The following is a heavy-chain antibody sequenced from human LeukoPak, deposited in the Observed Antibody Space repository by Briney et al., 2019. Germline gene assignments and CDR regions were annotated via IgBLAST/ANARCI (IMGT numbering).Heavy chain of an antibody. J-gene: IGHJ4*02. Sequence: SETLSLTCTVSGGSIRSYYWSWIRQPPGKGLEWIGYIYYSGNTNYNPSLKSRVIISVDTSKNQFSLRLSSVTAADTAVYYCARTSIAAAGTIDDWGQGTLVTVSS. V-gene: IGHV4-59*08. D-gene: IGHD6-13*01. CDR2: IYYSGNT. CDR3: ARTSIAAAGTIDD. CDR1: GGSIRSYY.